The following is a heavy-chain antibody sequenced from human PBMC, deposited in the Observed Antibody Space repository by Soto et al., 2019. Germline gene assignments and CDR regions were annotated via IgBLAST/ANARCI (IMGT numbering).Heavy chain of an antibody. Sequence: GESLKISCTGVGYSFTSYWIGWVRQMPGKGLEWMGIIYPGDSDTRYSPSFQGQVTISADKSITTAYLQWSSLKASDTAMYYCARGYCTTTICDPWFDPWGQGTQVTVS. CDR3: ARGYCTTTICDPWFDP. D-gene: IGHD2-2*01. V-gene: IGHV5-51*01. J-gene: IGHJ5*02. CDR2: IYPGDSDT. CDR1: GYSFTSYW.